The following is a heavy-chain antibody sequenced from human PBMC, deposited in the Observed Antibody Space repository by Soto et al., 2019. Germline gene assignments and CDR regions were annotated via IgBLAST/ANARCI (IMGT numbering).Heavy chain of an antibody. D-gene: IGHD5-18*01. CDR2: ISSKGGST. CDR3: VKDSIQLWFREFDY. V-gene: IGHV3-64D*06. J-gene: IGHJ4*02. Sequence: GGSLRLSCSASGFTFSSYAMHWVRQAPGKGLEYVSAISSKGGSTYYADSVKGRFTISRDNSKNTLYLQMSSLRAEDTAVYYCVKDSIQLWFREFDYWGQRTLVTVSS. CDR1: GFTFSSYA.